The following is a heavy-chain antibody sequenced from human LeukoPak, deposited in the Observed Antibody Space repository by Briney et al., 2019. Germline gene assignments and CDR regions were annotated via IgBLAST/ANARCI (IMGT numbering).Heavy chain of an antibody. J-gene: IGHJ4*02. D-gene: IGHD1-1*01. Sequence: PSKTLSLTCAVYGGSFSGYYWSWIRQPPGKGLEWIGEINHSGSTNYNPSLKSRVTISVDTSKNQFSLKLSSVTAADTAVYYCASPTGTFDYWGQGTLVTVSS. CDR3: ASPTGTFDY. V-gene: IGHV4-34*01. CDR2: INHSGST. CDR1: GGSFSGYY.